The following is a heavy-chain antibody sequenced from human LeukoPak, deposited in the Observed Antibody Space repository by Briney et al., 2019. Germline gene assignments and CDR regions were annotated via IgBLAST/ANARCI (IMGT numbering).Heavy chain of an antibody. CDR2: IYSRGDT. J-gene: IGHJ4*02. D-gene: IGHD4-11*01. CDR1: EFIVSINY. CDR3: ARVASNYDFDY. V-gene: IGHV3-53*01. Sequence: PGGSLRLSCAASEFIVSINYITWVRQAPGKGLEWVSLIYSRGDTKYADSVKGRFTISRDNAKNSLYLQMNSLRAEDTALYYCARVASNYDFDYWGQGTLVTVSS.